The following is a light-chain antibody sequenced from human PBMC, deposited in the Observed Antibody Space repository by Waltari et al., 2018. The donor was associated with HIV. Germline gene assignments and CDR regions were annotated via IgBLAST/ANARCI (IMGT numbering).Light chain of an antibody. CDR1: KLGDRY. V-gene: IGLV3-1*01. CDR3: QVWDYRGYVM. CDR2: QDK. Sequence: SYELTQPPSVSVSPGQTASISCSGDKLGDRYASWYPQRPGQSPVLIIYQDKKRPSGIPERFSGSNSGNTATLTISGTQTMDEADYYCQVWDYRGYVMFGGGTKLTVL. J-gene: IGLJ3*02.